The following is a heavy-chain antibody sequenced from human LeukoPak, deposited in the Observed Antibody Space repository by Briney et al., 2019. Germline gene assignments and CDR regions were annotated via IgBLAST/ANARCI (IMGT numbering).Heavy chain of an antibody. Sequence: GGSLRLSCAASGFTLSSYGMHWVRQAPGKGLEWVAFIRYDGSNKYYADSVKGRFTISRDNSKNTLYLQMNSLRAEDTAVYYCAKGRVGARQSYYYYYYMDVWGKGTTVTISS. D-gene: IGHD1-26*01. CDR2: IRYDGSNK. J-gene: IGHJ6*03. V-gene: IGHV3-30*02. CDR1: GFTLSSYG. CDR3: AKGRVGARQSYYYYYYMDV.